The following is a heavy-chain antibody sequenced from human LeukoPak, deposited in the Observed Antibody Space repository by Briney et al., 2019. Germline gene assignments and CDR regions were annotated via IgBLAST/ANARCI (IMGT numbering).Heavy chain of an antibody. CDR1: GFTFSTYG. V-gene: IGHV3-30*02. D-gene: IGHD3-3*01. CDR2: LGSDGSGK. J-gene: IGHJ3*01. CDR3: ATGVAAGYAFDF. Sequence: PGRTLRLSCAVSGFTFSTYGTYWVRHAPAQGMEWVAFLGSDGSGKYPADSVRGRFTISRDNSKNTLPLQMSSLRAEDAVLYYCATGVAAGYAFDFWGQGTMVTVSS.